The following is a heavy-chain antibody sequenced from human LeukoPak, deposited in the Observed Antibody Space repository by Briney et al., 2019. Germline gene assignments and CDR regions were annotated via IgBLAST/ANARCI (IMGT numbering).Heavy chain of an antibody. J-gene: IGHJ6*03. Sequence: GGSLRLSRAASGFTFSSYSMNWVRQAPGKGLEWVSYITAGSSTTYYADSVKGRFTVSRDNAKNSLYLQMNSLRAEDTAMYYCARGDSDMDVWGKGTTVTVSS. CDR2: ITAGSSTT. CDR1: GFTFSSYS. D-gene: IGHD3-22*01. V-gene: IGHV3-48*04. CDR3: ARGDSDMDV.